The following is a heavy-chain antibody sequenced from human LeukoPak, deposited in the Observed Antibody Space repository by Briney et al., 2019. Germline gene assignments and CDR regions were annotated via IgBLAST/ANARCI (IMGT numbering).Heavy chain of an antibody. CDR2: ISRSGTHI. D-gene: IGHD3-3*01. Sequence: GGSLRLSCAASGFTFSSYSMNWVRQAPGKGLEGVSSISRSGTHIYYADSLKGRFTIYRDNEKNSPYLQMTSLRAEDTAVYYCARVEESASFDSGGQGTLVTVSS. CDR3: ARVEESASFDS. V-gene: IGHV3-21*01. J-gene: IGHJ5*01. CDR1: GFTFSSYS.